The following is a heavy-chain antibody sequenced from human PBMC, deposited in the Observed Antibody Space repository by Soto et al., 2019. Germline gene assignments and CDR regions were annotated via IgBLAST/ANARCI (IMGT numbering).Heavy chain of an antibody. J-gene: IGHJ3*01. CDR3: ARARLRAVYAFDF. CDR1: GVSITSGAYY. V-gene: IGHV4-31*03. CDR2: IYYNGNT. Sequence: PSETLSLTCTLSGVSITSGAYYWTCFRQHPGKGLEWIGYIYYNGNTYFSPSLKSRLTISIDTSKSQFSLKLSSVTAADTAMYYCARARLRAVYAFDFWGQGTMVTVSS. D-gene: IGHD4-17*01.